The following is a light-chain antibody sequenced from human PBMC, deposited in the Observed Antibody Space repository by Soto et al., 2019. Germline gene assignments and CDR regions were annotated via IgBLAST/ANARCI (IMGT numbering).Light chain of an antibody. CDR3: SSYTTSTPQV. CDR2: EVR. CDR1: SSDVGSYNY. V-gene: IGLV2-14*01. J-gene: IGLJ2*01. Sequence: QSALTQPASVSGSPGQSITISCTGTSSDVGSYNYVSWDQQHPGTAPKLMIYEVRNRPSGVSDRFAGSKSGKTASLTIFGLQAEDDGVYYCSSYTTSTPQVFGGGTKLTVL.